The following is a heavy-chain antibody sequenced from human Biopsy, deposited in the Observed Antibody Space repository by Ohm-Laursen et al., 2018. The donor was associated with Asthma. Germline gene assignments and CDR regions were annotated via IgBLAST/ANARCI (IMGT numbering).Heavy chain of an antibody. J-gene: IGHJ4*02. D-gene: IGHD4-17*01. CDR3: TSDFPKDYVRYNFQF. Sequence: SVKVSCKISGYSLTDLSMHWVRQAPGQGLEWMGGHDHEEGGTVNAWRFQGRVTMTEDTSTDTAHMELSSLSSDDTAVYYCTSDFPKDYVRYNFQFWGQGTLVTVSS. V-gene: IGHV1-24*01. CDR1: GYSLTDLS. CDR2: HDHEEGGT.